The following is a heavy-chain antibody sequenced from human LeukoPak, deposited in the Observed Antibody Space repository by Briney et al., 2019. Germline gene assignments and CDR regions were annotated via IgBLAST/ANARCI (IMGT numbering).Heavy chain of an antibody. V-gene: IGHV3-74*01. J-gene: IGHJ4*02. D-gene: IGHD4-17*01. Sequence: GGSLRLPCAASGFTFSSYWMSWVRQAPGKGLVWVSRINSDGSSTSYADSVKGRFTISRDNSKNTLYLQMNSLRAEDTAVYYCAKDLATVTLIDYWGQGTLVTVSS. CDR2: INSDGSST. CDR1: GFTFSSYW. CDR3: AKDLATVTLIDY.